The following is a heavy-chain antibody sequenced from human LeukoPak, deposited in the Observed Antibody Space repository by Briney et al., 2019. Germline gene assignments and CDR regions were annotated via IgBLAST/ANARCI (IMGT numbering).Heavy chain of an antibody. CDR1: GGSFSGYY. CDR2: INHSGST. Sequence: SETLSLTCAVYGGSFSGYYWSWIRQPPGKGLEWIGEINHSGSTNYNPSLKSRVTISVDTSKNQFSLKLSSVTAADTAVYYCARRLWFGENPWGQGTLVTVSS. CDR3: ARRLWFGENP. V-gene: IGHV4-34*01. D-gene: IGHD3-10*01. J-gene: IGHJ5*02.